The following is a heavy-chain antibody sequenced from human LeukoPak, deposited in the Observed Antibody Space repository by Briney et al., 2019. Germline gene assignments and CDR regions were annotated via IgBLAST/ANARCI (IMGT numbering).Heavy chain of an antibody. V-gene: IGHV1-18*01. D-gene: IGHD5-24*01. CDR3: ARDGYNLLNPWFDP. J-gene: IGHJ5*02. CDR2: SSAYNGNT. CDR1: GYTFTSYG. Sequence: ASVKVSCEASGYTFTSYGISWVRHAPGQGLEWVGWSSAYNGNTNYAQKLQGRVTMTTDTSTSTAYMELRSLRSDDTAVYYCARDGYNLLNPWFDPWGQGTLVTVSS.